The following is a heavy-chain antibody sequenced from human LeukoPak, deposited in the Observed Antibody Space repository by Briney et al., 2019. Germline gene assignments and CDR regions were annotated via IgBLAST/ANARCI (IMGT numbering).Heavy chain of an antibody. J-gene: IGHJ3*02. CDR1: GYTFTSYD. D-gene: IGHD3-10*01. CDR2: MNPNSGNT. Sequence: ASVKVSCKASGYTFTSYDINWVRQATGQGLEWMGWMNPNSGNTGYAQKFQGRVTMTRNTSISTAYMELSSLRSEDTAVYYCARGLGSRYMVRGAHDAFDIWGQGAMVTVSS. CDR3: ARGLGSRYMVRGAHDAFDI. V-gene: IGHV1-8*01.